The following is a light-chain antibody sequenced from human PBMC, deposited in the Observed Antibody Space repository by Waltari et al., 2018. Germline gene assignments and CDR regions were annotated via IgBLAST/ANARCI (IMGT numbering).Light chain of an antibody. CDR2: DNS. CDR3: GTWDHSLHGVV. CDR1: SSHIGTGH. V-gene: IGLV1-51*01. J-gene: IGLJ2*01. Sequence: QSVLTQPPSVSAAPGQKVPISCSGNSSHIGTGHVSCFQQLPGTVPKVVIYDNSERPPGIPDRFSGSKSGTSATLGITGLQTGDEACYYCGTWDHSLHGVVFGGGTELTVL.